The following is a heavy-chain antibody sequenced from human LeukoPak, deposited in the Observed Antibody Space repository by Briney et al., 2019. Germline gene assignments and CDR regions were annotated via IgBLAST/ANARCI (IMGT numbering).Heavy chain of an antibody. D-gene: IGHD6-6*01. V-gene: IGHV4-4*07. Sequence: SETLSLTCTVSGVSISSYYWSWLRQPAGKGLEWIGRIYTSGSTNYNPSLKSRVTMSVDTSKNQFSLKLSSVTAADTAVYYCAREDSSSPFEINGDAFDIWGQGTMVTVSS. CDR2: IYTSGST. CDR3: AREDSSSPFEINGDAFDI. J-gene: IGHJ3*02. CDR1: GVSISSYY.